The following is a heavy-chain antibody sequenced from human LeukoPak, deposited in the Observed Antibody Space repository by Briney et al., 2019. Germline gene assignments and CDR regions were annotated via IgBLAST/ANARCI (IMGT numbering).Heavy chain of an antibody. CDR2: ISGSGGST. CDR1: GFTFSSYA. Sequence: GGSLRLSCAASGFTFSSYAMSWVRQAPGKGLEWVPAISGSGGSTYYADSVKGRFTISRDNSKNTLYLQMNSLRAEDTAVYYCARRKGYCSGGSCYYGMDVWGQGTTVTVSS. V-gene: IGHV3-23*01. J-gene: IGHJ6*02. CDR3: ARRKGYCSGGSCYYGMDV. D-gene: IGHD2-15*01.